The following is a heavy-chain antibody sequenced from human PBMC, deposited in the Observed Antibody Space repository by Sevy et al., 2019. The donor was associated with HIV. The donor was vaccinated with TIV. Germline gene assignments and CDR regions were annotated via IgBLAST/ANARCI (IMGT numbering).Heavy chain of an antibody. V-gene: IGHV3-23*01. D-gene: IGHD3-9*01. Sequence: GGSLRLSCTASGFTFHRHAMSWVRQAPGKGLEWVSGISGSGVITQYADSVRGRITISRDNSKNTLYLQMNSLRAEDTAKYYCAKDVDYDILTGPLNAWGQGTLVTVSS. CDR1: GFTFHRHA. CDR2: ISGSGVIT. CDR3: AKDVDYDILTGPLNA. J-gene: IGHJ5*02.